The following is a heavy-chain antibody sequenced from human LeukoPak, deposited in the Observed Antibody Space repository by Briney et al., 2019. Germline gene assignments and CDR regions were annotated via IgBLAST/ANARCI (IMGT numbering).Heavy chain of an antibody. V-gene: IGHV3-23*01. CDR3: AKALEQETVIALDS. CDR2: ISGSGGST. D-gene: IGHD6-13*01. CDR1: GFTFSTYA. Sequence: PGGSLRLSCAASGFTFSTYAMSWVRQAPGKGLEWVSAISGSGGSTYYADSVKGRFTISRDNSKNTLYLQMNSLRAEDTSIYFCAKALEQETVIALDSWGQGTLVTVSP. J-gene: IGHJ4*02.